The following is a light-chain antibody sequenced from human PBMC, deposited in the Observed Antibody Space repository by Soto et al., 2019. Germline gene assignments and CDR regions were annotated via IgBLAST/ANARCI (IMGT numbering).Light chain of an antibody. CDR1: QSISSY. J-gene: IGKJ2*02. Sequence: DIQMTQSPSSLSASVGDRVTITCRASQSISSYLNWYQQKPGKAPKLLIYAASSLQSGVPSRFSGRGSGTDFTLTISSLQPEDFATYYCQQSYSTPPCTFGQGTKLEI. CDR3: QQSYSTPPCT. CDR2: AAS. V-gene: IGKV1-39*01.